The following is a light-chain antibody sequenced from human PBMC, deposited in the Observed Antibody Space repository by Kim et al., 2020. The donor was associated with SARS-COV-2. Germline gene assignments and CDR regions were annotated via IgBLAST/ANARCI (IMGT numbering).Light chain of an antibody. Sequence: GQKVTISCSGSSSNLGNNYVYWYQQLPGTAPKLLIYDNNKRPSGIPDRFSGSKSGTSATLGITGLQTGDEADYYCGTWDTSLSAGVFGGGTKLTVL. V-gene: IGLV1-51*01. CDR3: GTWDTSLSAGV. CDR2: DNN. CDR1: SSNLGNNY. J-gene: IGLJ3*02.